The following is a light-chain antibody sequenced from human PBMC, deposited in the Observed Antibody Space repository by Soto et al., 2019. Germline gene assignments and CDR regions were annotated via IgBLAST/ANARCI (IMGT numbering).Light chain of an antibody. Sequence: QSALTQPRSVSGSPRQSVTISCTGTSSDVGGYNYVSSYQQHPGKAPKLIIYDVNKRPSGVPDRFSGSKSGNTASLTISGLQAEDEADYYCCSDAGFFGGGTKLTVL. CDR3: CSDAGF. J-gene: IGLJ2*01. CDR2: DVN. CDR1: SSDVGGYNY. V-gene: IGLV2-11*01.